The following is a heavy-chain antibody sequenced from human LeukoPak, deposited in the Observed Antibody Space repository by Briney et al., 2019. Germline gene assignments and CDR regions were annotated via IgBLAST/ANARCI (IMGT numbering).Heavy chain of an antibody. Sequence: SETLSLTCTVSGGSISSSSYYWSRIRQPAGKGLEWIGRMHTSGTTNYNPSLKSRVTMSVDTSKNQFSLKLSSVTAADTAVYYCARDAYYYDSIGYRRFDYWGQGTLVTVSS. CDR3: ARDAYYYDSIGYRRFDY. CDR2: MHTSGTT. V-gene: IGHV4-61*02. D-gene: IGHD3-22*01. J-gene: IGHJ4*02. CDR1: GGSISSSSYY.